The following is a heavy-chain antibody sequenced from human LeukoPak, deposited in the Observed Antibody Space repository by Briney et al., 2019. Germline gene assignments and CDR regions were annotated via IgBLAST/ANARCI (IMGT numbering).Heavy chain of an antibody. V-gene: IGHV1-2*02. J-gene: IGHJ4*02. Sequence: ASVKVSCKASGYTFTGYYMHWVRQAPGQGLEWMGWINPNSGGTNYAQKFQGRVTMTRDTSISTAYMELSRLRSDDAAVYYCARVPHYYYDSSGYLGYWGQGTLVTVSS. D-gene: IGHD3-22*01. CDR3: ARVPHYYYDSSGYLGY. CDR1: GYTFTGYY. CDR2: INPNSGGT.